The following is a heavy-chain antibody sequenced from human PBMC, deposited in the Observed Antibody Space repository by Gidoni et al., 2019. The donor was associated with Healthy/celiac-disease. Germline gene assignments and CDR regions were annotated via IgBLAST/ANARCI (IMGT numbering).Heavy chain of an antibody. J-gene: IGHJ4*02. D-gene: IGHD3-10*01. V-gene: IGHV1-24*01. CDR3: ATTRITMVRGVIPFDY. CDR1: GYNRSEVS. CDR2: FDPEDGET. Sequence: QVQLVQSGAEVKKPGAAVKGPGKGSGYNRSEVSMHWVRQAPGKGLEWMGGFDPEDGETIYAQTFQGRVTMTEDTSTDTAYMELSSLRSEDTAVYYCATTRITMVRGVIPFDYWGQGTLVTVSS.